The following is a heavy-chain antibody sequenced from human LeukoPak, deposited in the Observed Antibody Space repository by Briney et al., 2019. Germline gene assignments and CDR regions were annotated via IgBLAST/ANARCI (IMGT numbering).Heavy chain of an antibody. D-gene: IGHD6-13*01. Sequence: PGGSLRLSCAASGFTFSDYSMNWVRQAPGKGLEWISYISSSSRTIYYADSVKGRFTISRDNAKNSLYLQMNSLRAEDTAVYYCARGAAAGTTDFQHWGQGTLVTVSS. V-gene: IGHV3-48*04. CDR1: GFTFSDYS. J-gene: IGHJ1*01. CDR3: ARGAAAGTTDFQH. CDR2: ISSSSRTI.